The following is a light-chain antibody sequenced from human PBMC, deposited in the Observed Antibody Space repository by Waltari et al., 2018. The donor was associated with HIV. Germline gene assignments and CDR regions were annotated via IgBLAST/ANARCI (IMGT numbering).Light chain of an antibody. CDR2: EVS. J-gene: IGLJ1*01. CDR3: CSYAGSSTYV. V-gene: IGLV2-23*02. Sequence: QSALTQPASVSGSPGQSITISCTGTSSDVGSYNLVSWYQQHPGKAPKVMIYEVSKRPSGVSKRFSGSKSGNTASLTISGLQAEDEADYYCCSYAGSSTYVFGTGTKVTVL. CDR1: SSDVGSYNL.